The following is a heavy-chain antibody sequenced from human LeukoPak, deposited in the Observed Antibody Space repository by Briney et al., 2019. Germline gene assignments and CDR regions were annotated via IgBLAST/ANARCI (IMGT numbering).Heavy chain of an antibody. Sequence: GGSLRLSCAASGFTFSSYAMSWVRQAPGQGLEWVSAISGSGGSTYYADSVKGRFTISRDNSKNTLYLQMNSLRAEDTAVYYCAKDPNLLHNFDYWGQGTLVTVSS. V-gene: IGHV3-23*01. J-gene: IGHJ4*02. CDR2: ISGSGGST. CDR1: GFTFSSYA. CDR3: AKDPNLLHNFDY. D-gene: IGHD2-8*01.